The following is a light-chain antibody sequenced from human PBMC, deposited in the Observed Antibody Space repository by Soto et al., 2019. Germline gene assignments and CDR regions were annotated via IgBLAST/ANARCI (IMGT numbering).Light chain of an antibody. J-gene: IGKJ4*01. CDR3: QQCRNWPLT. Sequence: EIVMTQSPATLSVSPGEGATLSCKASQNVYNNLAWYQQRPGQPPRLLIYDASTRATGISARFSGSGYGTEFTLPISGLQSEDVAVYFCQQCRNWPLTFGGGTKVEIK. CDR1: QNVYNN. CDR2: DAS. V-gene: IGKV3-15*01.